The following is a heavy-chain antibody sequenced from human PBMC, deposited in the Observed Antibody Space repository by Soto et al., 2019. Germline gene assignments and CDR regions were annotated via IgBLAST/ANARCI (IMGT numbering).Heavy chain of an antibody. J-gene: IGHJ6*02. V-gene: IGHV5-10-1*01. D-gene: IGHD3-10*01. Sequence: PGESRKISWKGSGYSVTSYWISWVRHIPGKGLEWMGRIDASDSYTNYSPSFQVHGTISADKSISTAYLQWSSLKASDTAMYYCARHNYGSGRYYIAAYNNYYYYGMDVWGQGTTVTVSS. CDR3: ARHNYGSGRYYIAAYNNYYYYGMDV. CDR1: GYSVTSYW. CDR2: IDASDSYT.